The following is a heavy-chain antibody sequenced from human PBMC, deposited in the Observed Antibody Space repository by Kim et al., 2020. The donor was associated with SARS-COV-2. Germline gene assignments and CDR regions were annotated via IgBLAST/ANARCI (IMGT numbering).Heavy chain of an antibody. CDR3: ARRDGYSYGFYYYGMDV. Sequence: SETLSLTCAVSGGSISSGGYSWSWIRQPPGKGLEWIGYIYHSGSTYYNPSLKSRVTISVDRSKNQFSLKLSSVTAADTAVYYCARRDGYSYGFYYYGMDVWGQGTTVTVSS. CDR1: GGSISSGGYS. CDR2: IYHSGST. J-gene: IGHJ6*02. V-gene: IGHV4-30-2*01. D-gene: IGHD5-18*01.